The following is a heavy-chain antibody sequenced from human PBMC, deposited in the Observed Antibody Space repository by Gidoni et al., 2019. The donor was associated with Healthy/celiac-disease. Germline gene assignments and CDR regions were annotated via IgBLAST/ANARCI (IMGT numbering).Heavy chain of an antibody. CDR3: ARRISGSYSYFDY. J-gene: IGHJ4*02. D-gene: IGHD1-26*01. CDR2: IYYSGST. CDR1: GGSISSSSYY. V-gene: IGHV4-39*01. Sequence: QLQLQESGPGLVKPSATLSLTCTVSGGSISSSSYYWGWIRQPPGKGLEWIGSIYYSGSTYYNPSLKSRVTISVDTSKNQFSLKLSSVTAADTAVYYCARRISGSYSYFDYWGQGTLVTVSS.